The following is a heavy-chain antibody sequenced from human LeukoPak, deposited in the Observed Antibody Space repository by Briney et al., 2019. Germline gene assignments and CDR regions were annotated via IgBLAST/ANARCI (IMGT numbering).Heavy chain of an antibody. D-gene: IGHD1-20*01. CDR1: GFPFRSYA. CDR2: ISGSGGST. J-gene: IGHJ4*02. CDR3: ARESNNWNPHPAPHFDY. V-gene: IGHV3-23*01. Sequence: GGPLRLSCAASGFPFRSYAMSWVRQAPGKGLEWVSAISGSGGSTHYADSVKGRFTISRDNSKNTLYLQMTSLRAEDTAVYYCARESNNWNPHPAPHFDYWGQGTLVTVSS.